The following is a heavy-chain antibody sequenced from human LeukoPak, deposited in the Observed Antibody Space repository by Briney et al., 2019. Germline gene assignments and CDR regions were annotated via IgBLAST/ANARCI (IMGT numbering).Heavy chain of an antibody. CDR2: ISDDGSKR. D-gene: IGHD3-3*01. CDR1: GFTFRDSA. J-gene: IGHJ5*02. Sequence: GSLRLSCSGAGFTFRDSAFHWVRQAPGKGLEWVAVISDDGSKRFYADSVKGRFTISRDNSRDTLYLHMQTLRPGDSAVYYCARESGFMMVGEINADNWFDPWGQGTPVTVSS. V-gene: IGHV3-30*04. CDR3: ARESGFMMVGEINADNWFDP.